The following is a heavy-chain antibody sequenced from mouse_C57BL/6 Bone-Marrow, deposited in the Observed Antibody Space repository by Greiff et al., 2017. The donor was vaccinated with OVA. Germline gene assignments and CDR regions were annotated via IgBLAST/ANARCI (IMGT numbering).Heavy chain of an antibody. CDR3: ARVTTDLHWYFDV. CDR1: GFTFSSYA. J-gene: IGHJ1*03. V-gene: IGHV5-4*01. CDR2: ISDGGSYT. D-gene: IGHD1-1*01. Sequence: DVHLVESGGGLVKPGGSLKLSCAASGFTFSSYAMSWVRQTPEKRLEWVATISDGGSYTYYPDNVKGRFTISRDNAKNNLYLQMSHLKSEDTAMYYCARVTTDLHWYFDVWGTGTTVTVSS.